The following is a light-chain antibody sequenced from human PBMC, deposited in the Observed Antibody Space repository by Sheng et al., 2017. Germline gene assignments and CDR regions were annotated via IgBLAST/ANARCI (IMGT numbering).Light chain of an antibody. J-gene: IGKJ3*01. CDR3: QQYYSYPLFT. Sequence: DIQMTQYPSSLSASVGDRVTITCQASQDISNYLNWYQQKPGKAPKLLIYAASTLQSGVPSRFSGSGSGTDFTLTISCLQSEDFATYYCQQYYSYPLFTFGPGTKVDIK. CDR2: AAS. CDR1: QDISNY. V-gene: IGKV1-16*01.